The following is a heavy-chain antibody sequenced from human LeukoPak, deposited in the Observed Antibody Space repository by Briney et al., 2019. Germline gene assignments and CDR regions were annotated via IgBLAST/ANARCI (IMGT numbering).Heavy chain of an antibody. Sequence: GGSLRLSCATSGFTFSSYSMNWVRQAPGKGLEWVSSLSSSSTYIYYADSVKGRFTISRNNAKNSLYLQMHSLRAEDTAVYYCARDNGVGPAAMGYWGREPWSPSPQ. CDR2: LSSSSTYI. CDR1: GFTFSSYS. V-gene: IGHV3-21*01. D-gene: IGHD2-2*01. J-gene: IGHJ4*02. CDR3: ARDNGVGPAAMGY.